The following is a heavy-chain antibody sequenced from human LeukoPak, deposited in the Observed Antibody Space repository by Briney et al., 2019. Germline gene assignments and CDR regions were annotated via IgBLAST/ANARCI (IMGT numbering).Heavy chain of an antibody. Sequence: PGGSLRLSCAASGFTFSSYWMSWVRQAPGKGLEWVANIKQDGSEKYYVDSVKGRFTISRDNAKNSLYLQMNSLRAEDTAVYYCARGYDFRSGYPGGVDYWGQGTLVAVSS. CDR2: IKQDGSEK. CDR3: ARGYDFRSGYPGGVDY. V-gene: IGHV3-7*01. J-gene: IGHJ4*02. CDR1: GFTFSSYW. D-gene: IGHD3-3*01.